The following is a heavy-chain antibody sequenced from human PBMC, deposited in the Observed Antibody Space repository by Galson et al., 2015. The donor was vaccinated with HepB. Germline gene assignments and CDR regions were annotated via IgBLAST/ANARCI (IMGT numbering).Heavy chain of an antibody. CDR1: GFTFSSYA. D-gene: IGHD3-10*01. CDR2: ITYDGSNK. J-gene: IGHJ4*02. V-gene: IGHV3-30*04. CDR3: ARDGAQYGFSDY. Sequence: SLRLSCAASGFTFSSYAMHWVRQAPGKGLEWVAVITYDGSNKYYADSVKGRFTISRDNSKNSLYLQMNSLRAEDTAVYYCARDGAQYGFSDYWGQGTLVTVSS.